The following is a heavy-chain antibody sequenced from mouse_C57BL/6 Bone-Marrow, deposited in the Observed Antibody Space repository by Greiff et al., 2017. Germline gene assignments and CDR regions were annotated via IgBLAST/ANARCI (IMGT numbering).Heavy chain of an antibody. J-gene: IGHJ2*01. CDR3: TTVIYYYGSSFDY. D-gene: IGHD1-1*01. Sequence: VQLKQSGAELVRPGASVKLSCTASGFNIKDDYMHWVKQRPEQGLEWIGWIDPENGDTEYASKFQGKATITADTSSNTAYLQLSSLTSEDTAVYYCTTVIYYYGSSFDYWGQGTTLTVSS. V-gene: IGHV14-4*01. CDR1: GFNIKDDY. CDR2: IDPENGDT.